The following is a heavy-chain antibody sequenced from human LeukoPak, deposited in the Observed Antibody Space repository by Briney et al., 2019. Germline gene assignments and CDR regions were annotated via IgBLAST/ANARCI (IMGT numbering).Heavy chain of an antibody. CDR1: GGTFSIYP. CDR2: FIPMLGIA. CDR3: ARDLETLGYCSSTSCYWFDP. D-gene: IGHD2-2*01. V-gene: IGHV1-69*04. Sequence: SVKVSWKASGGTFSIYPISWVRQAPGQGLEWMGRFIPMLGIANYAQKFQGRVTITADKSTSTAYMELSSLTSDDTAVYFCARDLETLGYCSSTSCYWFDPWGQGTLVTVSS. J-gene: IGHJ5*02.